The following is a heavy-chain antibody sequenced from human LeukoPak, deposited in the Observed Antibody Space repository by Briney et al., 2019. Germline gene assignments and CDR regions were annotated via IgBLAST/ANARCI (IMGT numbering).Heavy chain of an antibody. CDR1: GGSFSGYY. D-gene: IGHD6-13*01. CDR2: INHSGST. V-gene: IGHV4-34*01. CDR3: ARGVRRAAAGPRSITRFDP. J-gene: IGHJ5*02. Sequence: KPSETLSLTCAVYGGSFSGYYWSWIRQPPGKGLEWIGEINHSGSTNYNPSLKSRVTISVDTSKNQFSLKLSSVTAADTAVYYCARGVRRAAAGPRSITRFDPWGQGTLVTVSS.